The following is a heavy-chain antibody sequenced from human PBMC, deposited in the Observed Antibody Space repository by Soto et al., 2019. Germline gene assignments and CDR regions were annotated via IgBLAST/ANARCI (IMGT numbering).Heavy chain of an antibody. Sequence: GASVKVSCKASGYTFTEYFTHWVRQAPGQGLEWMGWINPNTGDTKYAQKFQGRVTMTRDTSISTAYMELSSLRSDDTAVYYCARAGEYQLLSGYYYYGMDVWGQGTTVTVSS. V-gene: IGHV1-2*02. D-gene: IGHD2-2*01. J-gene: IGHJ6*02. CDR1: GYTFTEYF. CDR3: ARAGEYQLLSGYYYYGMDV. CDR2: INPNTGDT.